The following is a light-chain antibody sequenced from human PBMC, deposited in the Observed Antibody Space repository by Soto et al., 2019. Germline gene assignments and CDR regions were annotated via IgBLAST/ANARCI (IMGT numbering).Light chain of an antibody. Sequence: QSALTQPRSVSGSPGQSVTISCTGTSSDVGGYNYVSWYQQHPGKAPKFMIYDVTKRPSGVPDRFSGSKSGNTASLTISGLQAEDEADYYYCSYAGSYTHVVFGGGTKLTVL. CDR3: CSYAGSYTHVV. CDR2: DVT. CDR1: SSDVGGYNY. J-gene: IGLJ2*01. V-gene: IGLV2-11*01.